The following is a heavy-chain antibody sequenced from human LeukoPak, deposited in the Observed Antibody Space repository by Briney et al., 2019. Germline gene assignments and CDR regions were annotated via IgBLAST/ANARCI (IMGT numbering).Heavy chain of an antibody. D-gene: IGHD3-10*01. J-gene: IGHJ5*02. Sequence: ASVKVSCKASGYTFIDYYIHWVRQAPGQGLEWMGWVGPNTGGTYYAQTFQGRVTMTSAASISTVYMELTSLTYDDTAVYYCARGSWFHPHNWFDPWGQGTLITVSS. CDR1: GYTFIDYY. V-gene: IGHV1-2*02. CDR2: VGPNTGGT. CDR3: ARGSWFHPHNWFDP.